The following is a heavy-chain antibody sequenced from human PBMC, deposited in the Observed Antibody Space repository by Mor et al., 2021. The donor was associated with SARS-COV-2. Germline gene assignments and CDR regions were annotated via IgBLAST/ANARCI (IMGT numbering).Heavy chain of an antibody. D-gene: IGHD2-2*01. CDR1: SSYA. Sequence: SSYAMHWVRQAPGKGLEWVAVISYDGSNKYYADSVKGRFTISRDNSKNTLYLQMNSLRAEDTAVYYCARGGDIVVVPAAYY. J-gene: IGHJ6*01. CDR2: ISYDGSNK. CDR3: ARGGDIVVVPAAYY. V-gene: IGHV3-30-3*01.